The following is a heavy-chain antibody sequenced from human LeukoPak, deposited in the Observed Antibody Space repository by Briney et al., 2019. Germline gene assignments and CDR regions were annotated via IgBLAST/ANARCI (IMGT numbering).Heavy chain of an antibody. J-gene: IGHJ3*02. CDR1: GFTFSSYA. CDR2: ISYDGSNK. CDR3: AKGRGYSYPDAFDI. Sequence: GGSLRLSCAASGFTFSSYAMHWVRQAPGKGLEWVAVISYDGSNKYYADSVKGRFTISRDNSKNTLYLQMNSLRAEDTAVYYCAKGRGYSYPDAFDIWGQGTMVTVSS. V-gene: IGHV3-30-3*01. D-gene: IGHD5-18*01.